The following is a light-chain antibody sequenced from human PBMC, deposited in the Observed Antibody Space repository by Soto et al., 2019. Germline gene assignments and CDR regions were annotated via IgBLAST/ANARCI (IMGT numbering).Light chain of an antibody. CDR1: QSISSY. V-gene: IGKV1-39*01. Sequence: DIQMTQSPSSLSASVGDRVTITCRASQSISSYLNWYQQKPGKAPKLLIYAASSLQSGVPSRFSGSGSGTDFTLTISSLQPEHFATYYCQQSYSTPQTFGQGTTVAIK. CDR3: QQSYSTPQT. CDR2: AAS. J-gene: IGKJ1*01.